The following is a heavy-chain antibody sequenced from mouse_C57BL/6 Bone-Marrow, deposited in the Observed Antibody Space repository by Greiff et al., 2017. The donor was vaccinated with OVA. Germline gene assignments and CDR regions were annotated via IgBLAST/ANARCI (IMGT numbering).Heavy chain of an antibody. V-gene: IGHV1-50*01. J-gene: IGHJ1*03. CDR2: IDPSDSYT. Sequence: QVQLQQPGAELVKPGASVKLSCKASGYTFTSYWMQWVKQRPGQGLEWIGEIDPSDSYTNYNQKFKGKATLTVDTSSSTAYMQLSSLTSEDSAVYYCAREGAYDGDYWYFDVWGTGTTVTVSA. CDR3: AREGAYDGDYWYFDV. CDR1: GYTFTSYW. D-gene: IGHD2-3*01.